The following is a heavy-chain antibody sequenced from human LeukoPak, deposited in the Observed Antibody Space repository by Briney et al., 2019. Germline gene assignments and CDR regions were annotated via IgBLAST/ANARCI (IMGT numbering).Heavy chain of an antibody. Sequence: PSETLSLTCTVSGGSIGDYYLTWIRQSPGKGLQCIGYIHYSGYTSYNPSLKSRVTISVDTSKNQFSLKLSSVTAADTAVFYCVRSGGYYYDALWGQGTLVTVSS. CDR1: GGSIGDYY. D-gene: IGHD3-22*01. CDR3: VRSGGYYYDAL. CDR2: IHYSGYT. V-gene: IGHV4-59*08. J-gene: IGHJ4*02.